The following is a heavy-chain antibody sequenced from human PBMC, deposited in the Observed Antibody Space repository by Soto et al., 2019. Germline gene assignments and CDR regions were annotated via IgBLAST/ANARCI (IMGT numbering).Heavy chain of an antibody. CDR3: AKGRLSGYYYAAVFDY. D-gene: IGHD3-3*01. V-gene: IGHV3-30*18. Sequence: GGSLRLSCEASGFTFSSHGMHWVRQAPGKGLEWVAVISYDGSNKYYADSVNGRFTISRDNSKNTLYLQMNTLRAEDTAVYYCAKGRLSGYYYAAVFDYWGQGTLVTVSS. CDR2: ISYDGSNK. J-gene: IGHJ4*02. CDR1: GFTFSSHG.